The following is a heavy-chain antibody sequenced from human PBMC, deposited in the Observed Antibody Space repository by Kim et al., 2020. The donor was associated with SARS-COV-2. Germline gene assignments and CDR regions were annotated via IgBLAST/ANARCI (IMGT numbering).Heavy chain of an antibody. V-gene: IGHV4-39*01. CDR3: ARQGISSSSSTYYYYYYGMDV. D-gene: IGHD6-6*01. Sequence: SETLSLTCTVSGGSISSSSYYWGWIRRPPGKGLEWIGSIYYSGSTYYNPSLKSRVTISVDTSKNQFSLKLSSVTAADTAVYYCARQGISSSSSTYYYYYYGMDVWGQGTTVTVSS. J-gene: IGHJ6*02. CDR1: GGSISSSSYY. CDR2: IYYSGST.